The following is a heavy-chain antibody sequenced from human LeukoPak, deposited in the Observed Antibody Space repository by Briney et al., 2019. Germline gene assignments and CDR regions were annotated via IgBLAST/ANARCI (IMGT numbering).Heavy chain of an antibody. J-gene: IGHJ4*02. V-gene: IGHV3-7*01. Sequence: WGSLSLSCAATGLSFSTYWLSWVRQAPGKGLEWVASINPDGSEKYYVDSVKGRFTISRDNAKNSMYLQMNSLRAEDTAMYYCARSHYVDDYWGQGTLVTVSS. CDR1: GLSFSTYW. D-gene: IGHD3-16*01. CDR2: INPDGSEK. CDR3: ARSHYVDDY.